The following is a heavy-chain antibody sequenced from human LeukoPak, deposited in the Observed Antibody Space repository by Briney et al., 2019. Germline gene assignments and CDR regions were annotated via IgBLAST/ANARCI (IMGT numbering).Heavy chain of an antibody. D-gene: IGHD4-17*01. J-gene: IGHJ4*02. CDR3: AKGALVDYGDPEDVYFDY. CDR2: MNPNSGNT. Sequence: GASVKVSCKASGYTFTSYDINWVRQATGQGLEWMGWMNPNSGNTGYAQKFQGRVTMTRNTSISTAYMELSSLRSEDTALYYCAKGALVDYGDPEDVYFDYWGQGTLVTVSS. CDR1: GYTFTSYD. V-gene: IGHV1-8*01.